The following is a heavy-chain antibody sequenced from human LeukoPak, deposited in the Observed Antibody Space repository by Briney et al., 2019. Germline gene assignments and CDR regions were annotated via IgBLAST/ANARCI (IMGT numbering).Heavy chain of an antibody. CDR3: ARRGSTHCSGSYCYSMGFDS. CDR2: IYPDDSHT. Sequence: PGESLKISCKTSGYSFTSNSIGWVRQMPGKGLEWMGLIYPDDSHTTYGPSFQGHVTISADRSISTAYLQWSSLQASDTAIYYCARRGSTHCSGSYCYSMGFDSWGQGTLVTVSS. D-gene: IGHD2-15*01. CDR1: GYSFTSNS. J-gene: IGHJ4*02. V-gene: IGHV5-51*01.